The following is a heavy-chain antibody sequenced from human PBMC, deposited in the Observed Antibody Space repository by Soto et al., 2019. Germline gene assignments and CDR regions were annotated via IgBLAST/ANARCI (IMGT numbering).Heavy chain of an antibody. CDR2: VNPSGGHT. J-gene: IGHJ4*02. D-gene: IGHD2-21*02. CDR1: GDTFTDYY. CDR3: ARGGHVVVVTAALDY. V-gene: IGHV1-46*01. Sequence: QVQLVQSGAEVKKPGASVKVSCKASGDTFTDYYIHWVRQAPGQGLEWMGTVNPSGGHTTYAQHFLGRMTMTRDTSTSTLYMDRTSLTSEDTAVYYCARGGHVVVVTAALDYWGQGTLVTVSS.